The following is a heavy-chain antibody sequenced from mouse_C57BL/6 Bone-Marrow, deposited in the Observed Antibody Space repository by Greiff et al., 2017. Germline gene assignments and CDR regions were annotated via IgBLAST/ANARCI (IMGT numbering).Heavy chain of an antibody. CDR3: AAYGYRYFDV. V-gene: IGHV2-9-1*01. CDR1: GFSLTSYA. J-gene: IGHJ1*03. D-gene: IGHD1-1*02. Sequence: QVQLKESGPGLVAPSQSLSITCTVSGFSLTSYAISWVRQPPGKGLEWLGVIWPGGGTNYNSALKSRVSISKNNSKSQVSLKMNSLQTDDTARYYCAAYGYRYFDVWGTGTTVTVSS. CDR2: IWPGGGT.